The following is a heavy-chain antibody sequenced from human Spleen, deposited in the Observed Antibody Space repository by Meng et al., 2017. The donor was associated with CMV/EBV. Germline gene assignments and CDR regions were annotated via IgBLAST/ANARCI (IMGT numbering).Heavy chain of an antibody. Sequence: GESLKISCAASGFIFIDYAMSWVRQAPGKGLEWLSGISGSGGNTYYADSVKGRFTISRDNSKNTLFLQMNSLRAEDTAVYYCANAAYSSSWYSDYWGQGTLVTVSS. CDR2: ISGSGGNT. V-gene: IGHV3-23*01. CDR1: GFIFIDYA. J-gene: IGHJ4*02. D-gene: IGHD6-13*01. CDR3: ANAAYSSSWYSDY.